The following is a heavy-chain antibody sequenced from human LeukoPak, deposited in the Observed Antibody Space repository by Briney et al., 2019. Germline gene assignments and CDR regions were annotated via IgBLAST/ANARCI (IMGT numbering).Heavy chain of an antibody. CDR3: ARGKGATVTTDY. CDR2: IIPIFGTA. Sequence: SVKVSCKASGGTFSSYAISWVRQAPGQGLEWMGRIIPIFGTANYAQKFQGRVTMTTDTSTSTAYMELRSLRSDDTAVYYCARGKGATVTTDYWGQGTLVTVSS. CDR1: GGTFSSYA. D-gene: IGHD4-17*01. V-gene: IGHV1-69*05. J-gene: IGHJ4*02.